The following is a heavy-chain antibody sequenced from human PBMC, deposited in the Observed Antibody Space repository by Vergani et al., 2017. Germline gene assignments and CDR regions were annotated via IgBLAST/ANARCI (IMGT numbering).Heavy chain of an antibody. V-gene: IGHV3-15*01. J-gene: IGHJ6*02. D-gene: IGHD3-16*01. Sequence: EVQLVESGGGLVKPGGSLRLSCAASGFTFSNAWMSWVRQAPGKGLEWVGRIKSKTDGGTTDYAATVKGRFTISRDDAKNTLYLQMNSRKTEDTAVYYCTTDKVFSAVWGSKGYYYGMDVWGQGTTVTVSS. CDR2: IKSKTDGGTT. CDR3: TTDKVFSAVWGSKGYYYGMDV. CDR1: GFTFSNAW.